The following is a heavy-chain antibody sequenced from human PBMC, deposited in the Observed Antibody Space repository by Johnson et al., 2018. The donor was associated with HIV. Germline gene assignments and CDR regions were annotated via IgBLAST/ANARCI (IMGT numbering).Heavy chain of an antibody. D-gene: IGHD6-13*01. CDR1: GFTFSSYG. CDR2: IRYDGSNK. V-gene: IGHV3-30*02. CDR3: ARGLDSGSSWFGAFDI. J-gene: IGHJ3*02. Sequence: QVLLVESGGGVVQPGGSLRLSCAASGFTFSSYGMHWVRQVSGKGLEWVAFIRYDGSNKYYGDSVKGRFTISRDNSKNTLFLQMNSLRAEDTAVYYCARGLDSGSSWFGAFDIWGQGTMVTVSS.